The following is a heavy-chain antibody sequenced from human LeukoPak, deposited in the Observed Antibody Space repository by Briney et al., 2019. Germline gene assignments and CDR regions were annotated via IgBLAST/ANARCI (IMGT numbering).Heavy chain of an antibody. CDR1: GYTFTSYY. J-gene: IGHJ3*02. V-gene: IGHV1-2*06. D-gene: IGHD3-10*01. CDR3: ARGGLWFGELLGAFDI. CDR2: INPNSGGT. Sequence: ASVKVSCKASGYTFTSYYMHWVRQAPGQGLEWMGRINPNSGGTNYAQKFQGRVTMTRDTSISTAYMELSRLRSDDTAVYYCARGGLWFGELLGAFDIWGQGTMVTVSS.